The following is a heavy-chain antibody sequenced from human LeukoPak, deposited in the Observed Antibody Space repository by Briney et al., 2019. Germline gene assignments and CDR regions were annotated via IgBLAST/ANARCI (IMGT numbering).Heavy chain of an antibody. J-gene: IGHJ5*02. CDR1: GYTFTSYD. CDR2: MNPNSGNT. V-gene: IGHV1-8*01. CDR3: ARSGYYYNWFDP. D-gene: IGHD3-22*01. Sequence: GASVKVSCKASGYTFTSYDINWVRQATGQGLEWMGWMNPNSGNTGYAQKFQGRVTMTRNTSISTAYMELSSLRSEDTAVYYCARSGYYYNWFDPWGQGTLVTVSS.